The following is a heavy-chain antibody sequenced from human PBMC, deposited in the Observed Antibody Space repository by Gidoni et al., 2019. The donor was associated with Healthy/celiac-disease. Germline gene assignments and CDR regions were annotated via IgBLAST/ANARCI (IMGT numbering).Heavy chain of an antibody. D-gene: IGHD5-12*01. CDR3: ARRDGYNYGYDY. Sequence: QLQLQASGPGLVKPSETLSLTCTVSGGSISSSSYYWGWIRQPPGKGLEWIGSFYYSGSTYYNPSLKSRVTISVDTSKNQFSLKLSSVTAADTAVYYCARRDGYNYGYDYWGQGTLVTVSS. CDR2: FYYSGST. CDR1: GGSISSSSYY. V-gene: IGHV4-39*01. J-gene: IGHJ4*02.